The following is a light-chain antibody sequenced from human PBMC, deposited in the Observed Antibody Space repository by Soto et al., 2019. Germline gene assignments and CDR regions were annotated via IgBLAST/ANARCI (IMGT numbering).Light chain of an antibody. Sequence: QSALTQPASVSGSPGQSITISCTGTNNDFGNYNLVSWYQQHPGKAPKLIIFEGTKRPSGVSNRFSGSKSGNTASLTVSGRQAEDEADYYCCSYAGSSTVVFGTGTKLTVL. CDR3: CSYAGSSTVV. V-gene: IGLV2-23*01. CDR2: EGT. CDR1: NNDFGNYNL. J-gene: IGLJ1*01.